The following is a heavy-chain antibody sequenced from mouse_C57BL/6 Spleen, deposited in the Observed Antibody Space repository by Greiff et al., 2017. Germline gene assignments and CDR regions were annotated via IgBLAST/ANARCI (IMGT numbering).Heavy chain of an antibody. CDR3: ARGSNLYAMDD. D-gene: IGHD1-1*01. Sequence: VQLQQSGPELVKPGASVKISCKASGYSFTSYYIHWVKQRPGQGLEWIGWIYPGSGNTKYNEKFKGKATLTADTSSSTAYMQLSSLTSEDSAVYYCARGSNLYAMDDWGQGTSVTVSS. J-gene: IGHJ4*01. CDR2: IYPGSGNT. CDR1: GYSFTSYY. V-gene: IGHV1-66*01.